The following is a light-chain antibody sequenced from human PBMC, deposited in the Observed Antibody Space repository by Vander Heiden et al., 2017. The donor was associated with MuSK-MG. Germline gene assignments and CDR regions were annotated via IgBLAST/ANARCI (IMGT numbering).Light chain of an antibody. CDR2: DAS. CDR3: HRCSNWPGT. Sequence: EIVLTQSPATLSLSPGERATLSCRASQSVSSYLAWYQQKPGQAPRLLIYDASNRATGIPARFSGSGSGTDFTLTISSLDPEDFAVYYCHRCSNWPGTFGHGTKVDLK. J-gene: IGKJ3*01. CDR1: QSVSSY. V-gene: IGKV3-11*01.